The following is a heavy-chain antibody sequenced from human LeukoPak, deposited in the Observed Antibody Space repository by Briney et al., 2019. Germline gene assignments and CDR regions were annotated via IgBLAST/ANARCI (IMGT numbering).Heavy chain of an antibody. Sequence: GGSLRLSCAASGFTFSSYSMNWVRQAPGEGLEWVSYISSLSGTIYYADSVKGRFTISRDNAKKSLYLQMDSLRAEDTAVYYCARDRSPGGGATHFDNWGQGTLVTVSS. CDR1: GFTFSSYS. CDR2: ISSLSGTI. J-gene: IGHJ4*02. V-gene: IGHV3-48*01. CDR3: ARDRSPGGGATHFDN. D-gene: IGHD1-26*01.